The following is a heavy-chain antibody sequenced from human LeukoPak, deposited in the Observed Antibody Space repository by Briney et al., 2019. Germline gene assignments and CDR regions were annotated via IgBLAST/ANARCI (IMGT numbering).Heavy chain of an antibody. CDR2: ISWNSGSI. Sequence: PGRSLRLSCAASGFTFDDYAMHWVRQAPGEGLEWVSGISWNSGSIGYADSVKGRFTISRDNAKNSLYLQMNSLRAEDMALYYCAKDRGYSYFDAFDIWGQGTMVTVSS. CDR3: AKDRGYSYFDAFDI. V-gene: IGHV3-9*03. J-gene: IGHJ3*02. D-gene: IGHD5-18*01. CDR1: GFTFDDYA.